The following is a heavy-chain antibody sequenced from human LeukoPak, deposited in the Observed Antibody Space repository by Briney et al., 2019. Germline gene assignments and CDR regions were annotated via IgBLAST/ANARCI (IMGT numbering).Heavy chain of an antibody. D-gene: IGHD1-26*01. J-gene: IGHJ4*02. CDR3: ARGEGLGTTNGGYYFAY. CDR2: IKQDGSDK. V-gene: IGHV3-7*01. CDR1: GLTFSNYW. Sequence: PGGSLRLSCATSGLTFSNYWMSWVRRAPGKGLEWVANIKQDGSDKYYVDSVKGRFTISRDNAKNSLYLQMNTLRAEDTAVYYCARGEGLGTTNGGYYFAYWGQGSLVIVSS.